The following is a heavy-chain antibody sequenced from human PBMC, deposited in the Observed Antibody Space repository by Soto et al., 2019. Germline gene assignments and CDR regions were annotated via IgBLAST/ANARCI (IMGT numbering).Heavy chain of an antibody. CDR2: INPSGGST. CDR3: ARGGVATPNY. D-gene: IGHD5-12*01. CDR1: GYTFSRYY. J-gene: IGHJ4*02. Sequence: SVNGSWKACGYTFSRYYMQWVRQAPGQGLEWMGIINPSGGSTSYAQKFQGRVTITRDTYTSTVYLELSSLRSGDTAVYYCARGGVATPNYWGQGTLVTVS. V-gene: IGHV1-46*01.